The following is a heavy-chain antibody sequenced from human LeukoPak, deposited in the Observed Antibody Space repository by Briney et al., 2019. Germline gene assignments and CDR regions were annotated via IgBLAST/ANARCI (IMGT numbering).Heavy chain of an antibody. CDR1: GFTFSSYG. CDR2: ITSSGSTI. D-gene: IGHD1-1*01. CDR3: ARDRAVPSGVWKDAFDI. Sequence: GGSLRLSCAASGFTFSSYGVNWVRQAPGRGLEWVSYITSSGSTISYADSVKGRFTISRDNAKNSLYLQMNSLRAEDTAVYYCARDRAVPSGVWKDAFDIWGQGTMVTVSS. J-gene: IGHJ3*02. V-gene: IGHV3-48*03.